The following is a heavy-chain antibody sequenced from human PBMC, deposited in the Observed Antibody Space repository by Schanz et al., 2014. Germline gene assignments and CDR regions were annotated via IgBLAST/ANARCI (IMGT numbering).Heavy chain of an antibody. CDR1: GFSVGNKY. Sequence: EVQLVESGGGLVQPGGSLRLSCAASGFSVGNKYMNWVRQAPGKGLEWVSFIYIGGNTYYADSVKGRFTISRDNSKNTVYSQMNSLRAEDTAVYYCARGGPAYYFDDWGQGTLVTVSS. J-gene: IGHJ4*02. CDR3: ARGGPAYYFDD. V-gene: IGHV3-66*01. CDR2: IYIGGNT.